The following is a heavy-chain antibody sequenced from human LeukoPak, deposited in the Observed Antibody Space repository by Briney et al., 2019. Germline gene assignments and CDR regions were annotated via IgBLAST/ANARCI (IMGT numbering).Heavy chain of an antibody. V-gene: IGHV3-23*01. J-gene: IGHJ4*02. Sequence: GGSLRLSCAASGFTFSSYAMSWVRQAPGKGLEWVSGISGSGGSTIYADSVKGQFTISRDNSKNTLYLQMNSLRAEDTAVYYCARNDNYAFDYWGQGTLVTVSS. D-gene: IGHD3-16*01. CDR3: ARNDNYAFDY. CDR2: ISGSGGST. CDR1: GFTFSSYA.